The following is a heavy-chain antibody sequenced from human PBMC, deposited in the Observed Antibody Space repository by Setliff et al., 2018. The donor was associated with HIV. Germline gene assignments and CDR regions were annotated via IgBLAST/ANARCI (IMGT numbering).Heavy chain of an antibody. D-gene: IGHD3-22*01. CDR2: IYSGGRT. CDR1: GFTVSSNY. CDR3: ARAMVPDSSGYYRPPAFDI. V-gene: IGHV3-53*01. J-gene: IGHJ3*02. Sequence: GGSLRLSCAASGFTVSSNYMSWVRQAPGKGLEWVSVIYSGGRTYYADSVKGRFTISRDNSKNTLYLQMNSLRAEDTAVYYCARAMVPDSSGYYRPPAFDIWGQGTMVTVSS.